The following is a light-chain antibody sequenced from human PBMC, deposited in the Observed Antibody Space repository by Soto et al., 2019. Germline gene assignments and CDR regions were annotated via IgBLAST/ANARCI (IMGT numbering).Light chain of an antibody. CDR3: SSYTNSSIPYV. J-gene: IGLJ1*01. CDR2: DVS. Sequence: QSALTQPASVSGSPGQSITISCTGTSSEVGGYNYVSWYQQHPGKAPKLMIYDVSNRPSGVANRFSGSKSGNTASLAISGLQAEDEADYYCSSYTNSSIPYVFGTGSKVTVL. V-gene: IGLV2-14*01. CDR1: SSEVGGYNY.